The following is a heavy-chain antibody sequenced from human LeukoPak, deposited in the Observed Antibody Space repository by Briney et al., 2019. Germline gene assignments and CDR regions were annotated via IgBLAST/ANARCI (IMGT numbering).Heavy chain of an antibody. CDR3: VKARGGIAASAYFDY. CDR2: INWNSATI. D-gene: IGHD6-13*01. J-gene: IGHJ4*02. CDR1: GFPFADYA. Sequence: GGSLRLSCAASGFPFADYAMHWVRQAPGKGLEWVSGINWNSATIGYADSVKGRFTISRDNAKSSLYLQMDSLRVEDTALYFCVKARGGIAASAYFDYWGQGTLVTVSS. V-gene: IGHV3-9*01.